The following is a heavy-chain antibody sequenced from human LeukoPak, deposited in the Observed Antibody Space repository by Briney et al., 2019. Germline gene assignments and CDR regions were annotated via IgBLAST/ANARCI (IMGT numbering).Heavy chain of an antibody. CDR1: AFTLSTYA. CDR3: AKYSGDYFGDY. J-gene: IGHJ4*02. CDR2: ISAGKGNT. V-gene: IGHV3-23*01. Sequence: GGSLRLSCTASAFTLSTYAMSWVRQAPGKGLEWVSGISAGKGNTYYADSVRGRFTISRDNSKNTLYLQMNSLRAEDTALYFCAKYSGDYFGDYWGQGNLVTVSS. D-gene: IGHD1-26*01.